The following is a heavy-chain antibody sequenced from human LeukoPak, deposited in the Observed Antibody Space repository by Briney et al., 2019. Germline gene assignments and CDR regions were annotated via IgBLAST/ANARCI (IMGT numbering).Heavy chain of an antibody. CDR3: ARSPGGSYFGY. CDR1: GGSISTYY. D-gene: IGHD1-26*01. J-gene: IGHJ4*02. Sequence: SETLSLTCTVSGGSISTYYWSWIRQPPGKGLEWIAYIYYSGSTNYNPSLKSRVTISVDTSKNQFSLKLSSVTGADTAVYYCARSPGGSYFGYWGQGTLVTVSS. V-gene: IGHV4-59*01. CDR2: IYYSGST.